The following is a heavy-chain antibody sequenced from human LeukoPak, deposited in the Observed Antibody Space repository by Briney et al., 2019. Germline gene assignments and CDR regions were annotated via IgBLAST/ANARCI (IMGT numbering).Heavy chain of an antibody. J-gene: IGHJ6*02. CDR3: ARDPTRWWELGFYYYGMDV. CDR2: IKQDGSDK. D-gene: IGHD1-26*01. Sequence: GGSLRLSCAASGFTFTKYWMTWVRQAPGKGLEWVCNIKQDGSDKNYMDSVKGRFTISKDNTKNSVYLQMSSLRAEDTAVYYCARDPTRWWELGFYYYGMDVWGQGTTVTVSS. V-gene: IGHV3-7*01. CDR1: GFTFTKYW.